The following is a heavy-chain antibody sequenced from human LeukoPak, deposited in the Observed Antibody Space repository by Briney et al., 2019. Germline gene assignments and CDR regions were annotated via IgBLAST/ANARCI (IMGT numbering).Heavy chain of an antibody. Sequence: PSETLSLTCTVSGGSISSYYWSWIRQPAGKGLEWVGRIYTSGSTNYNPSLKSRVTMSVDTSKNQFSLRLSSVTAADTAVYYCASELVGATAFDYWGQGTLVTVSS. CDR2: IYTSGST. D-gene: IGHD1-26*01. J-gene: IGHJ4*02. CDR3: ASELVGATAFDY. CDR1: GGSISSYY. V-gene: IGHV4-4*07.